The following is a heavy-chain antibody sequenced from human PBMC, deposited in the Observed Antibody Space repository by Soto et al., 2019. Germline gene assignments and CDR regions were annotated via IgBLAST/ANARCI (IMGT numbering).Heavy chain of an antibody. CDR1: GFAFNTYW. CDR2: INGDGSST. D-gene: IGHD1-1*01. CDR3: VRDRNWQLYDC. V-gene: IGHV3-74*01. J-gene: IGHJ4*02. Sequence: GGSLRLSCAASGFAFNTYWMHWVRQAPGKGLVWVSRINGDGSSTNYADSVKGRFTISRDNAKDTLYLQMNSLRGEDTAVYYCVRDRNWQLYDCWGQGT.